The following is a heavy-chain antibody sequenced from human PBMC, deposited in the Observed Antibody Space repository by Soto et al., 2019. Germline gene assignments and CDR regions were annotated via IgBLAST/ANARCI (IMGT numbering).Heavy chain of an antibody. V-gene: IGHV1-69*01. J-gene: IGHJ4*02. CDR3: ARDLEFRDGNISHLDY. CDR2: IIPIIGTP. D-gene: IGHD3-10*01. Sequence: QVQLVQSGAEVKKPGSSVKVSCKASGGTFRNHVFNWVRQAPGQGLDWMGGIIPIIGTPNYAQKFQGRVTITADASTNTVYLDVSSLRSQDTAVYYCARDLEFRDGNISHLDYWGQGTLVTVSS. CDR1: GGTFRNHV.